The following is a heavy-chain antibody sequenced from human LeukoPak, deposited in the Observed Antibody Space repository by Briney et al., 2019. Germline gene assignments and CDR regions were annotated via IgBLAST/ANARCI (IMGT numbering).Heavy chain of an antibody. J-gene: IGHJ4*02. V-gene: IGHV3-23*01. D-gene: IGHD4-23*01. Sequence: GGSRRLACAASGFTFSSYAMSWVRQAPGKGLEWVSAISGSGGSTYYADSVKGRFTISRDNSKNTLYLQMNSLRAEDTAVYYCAKDRVDYGGNSDYWGQGTLVTVSS. CDR2: ISGSGGST. CDR3: AKDRVDYGGNSDY. CDR1: GFTFSSYA.